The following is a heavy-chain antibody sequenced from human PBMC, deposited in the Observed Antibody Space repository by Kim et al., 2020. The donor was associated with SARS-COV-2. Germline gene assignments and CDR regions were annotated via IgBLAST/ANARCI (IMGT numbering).Heavy chain of an antibody. V-gene: IGHV3-30*04. J-gene: IGHJ3*02. CDR2: ISYDGSNK. CDR3: ARDQGSYGDYPLHAFDI. CDR1: GFTFSSYA. D-gene: IGHD4-17*01. Sequence: GGSLRLSCAASGFTFSSYAMHWVRQAPGKGLEWVAVISYDGSNKYYADSVKGRFTISRDNSKNTLYLQMNSLRAEDTAVYYCARDQGSYGDYPLHAFDIWGQGTMVTVSS.